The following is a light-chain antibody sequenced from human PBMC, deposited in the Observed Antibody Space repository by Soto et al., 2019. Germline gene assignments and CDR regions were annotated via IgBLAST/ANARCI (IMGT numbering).Light chain of an antibody. Sequence: QSPLTQPASVSGAPGQSITISCTGTSSDVGGYNYVSWYQQHPGKAPKFMIYDVSNRPSGVSNRFSGSKSGNTASLTISGLQAEDEADYYCSSYTSSSTLYVFGTGTKLTV. J-gene: IGLJ1*01. CDR3: SSYTSSSTLYV. V-gene: IGLV2-14*01. CDR2: DVS. CDR1: SSDVGGYNY.